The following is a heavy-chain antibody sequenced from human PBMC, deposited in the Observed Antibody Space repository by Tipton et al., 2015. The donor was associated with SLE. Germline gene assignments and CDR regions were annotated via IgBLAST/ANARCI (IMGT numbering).Heavy chain of an antibody. CDR2: IHYTGSA. J-gene: IGHJ5*02. D-gene: IGHD3-22*01. V-gene: IGHV4-31*03. CDR3: ARGGYNESSGPLGGDWFDP. Sequence: TLSLTCTVSGGSISSYNYLWSWVRQLPGKGLEWISYIHYTGSAFYNPSLESRLITSIDISRIQFSLKLHSLSAADTAVYYCARGGYNESSGPLGGDWFDPWGQGTLVTVSS. CDR1: GGSISSYNYL.